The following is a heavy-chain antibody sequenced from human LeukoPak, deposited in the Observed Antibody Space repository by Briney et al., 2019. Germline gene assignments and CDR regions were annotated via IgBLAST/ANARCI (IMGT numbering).Heavy chain of an antibody. CDR1: GFTFSSYA. CDR3: AREGLGIAAAACGAFDI. J-gene: IGHJ3*02. Sequence: PGGSLRLSCAASGFTFSSYAMHWVRQAPGKGLEWVAVISYDGSNKYYADSVKGRFTISRDNSKNTLYLQMNSLRAEDTAVYYCAREGLGIAAAACGAFDIWGQGTMVTVSS. D-gene: IGHD6-13*01. CDR2: ISYDGSNK. V-gene: IGHV3-30-3*01.